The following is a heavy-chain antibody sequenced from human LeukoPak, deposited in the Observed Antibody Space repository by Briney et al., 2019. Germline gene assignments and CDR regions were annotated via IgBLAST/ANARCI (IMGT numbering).Heavy chain of an antibody. CDR2: INHSGST. J-gene: IGHJ4*02. Sequence: SETLSLTCTVSGGSISSSSYYWGWIRQPPGKGLEWIGEINHSGSTNYNPSLKSRVIISVDTSKNQFSLKLSSVTAADTAVYYCARVLRRGGPFDYWGQGTLVTVSS. CDR1: GGSISSSSYY. D-gene: IGHD3-3*01. CDR3: ARVLRRGGPFDY. V-gene: IGHV4-39*07.